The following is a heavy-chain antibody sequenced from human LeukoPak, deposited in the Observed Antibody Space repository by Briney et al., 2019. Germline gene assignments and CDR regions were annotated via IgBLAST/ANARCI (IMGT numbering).Heavy chain of an antibody. Sequence: SETLSLTCAVYGGSFSGYYWSWIRQPPGKGLEWIGGINHSGSTNYNPSLKSRVTISVDTSKNQFSLKLSSVTAADTAVYYCARSSRTIFGVVIIPLDYWGQGTLVTVSS. CDR2: INHSGST. CDR3: ARSSRTIFGVVIIPLDY. V-gene: IGHV4-34*01. J-gene: IGHJ4*02. CDR1: GGSFSGYY. D-gene: IGHD3-3*01.